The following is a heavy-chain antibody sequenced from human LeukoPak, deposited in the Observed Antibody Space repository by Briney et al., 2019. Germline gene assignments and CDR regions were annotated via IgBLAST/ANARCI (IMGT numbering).Heavy chain of an antibody. CDR1: GGSISSSNYY. D-gene: IGHD6-19*01. Sequence: SETLSLTCIVSGGSISSSNYYWGWIRQPPGKGLEWIGTIYYSGSTYYNASLKSRVTISVDTSKNQFSLKLSSVTAADTAVYYCASSGWYLLPGVYWGQGTLVTASS. V-gene: IGHV4-39*01. CDR3: ASSGWYLLPGVY. J-gene: IGHJ4*02. CDR2: IYYSGST.